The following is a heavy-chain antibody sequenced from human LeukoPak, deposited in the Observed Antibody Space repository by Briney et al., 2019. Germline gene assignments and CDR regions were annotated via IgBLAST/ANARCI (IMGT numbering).Heavy chain of an antibody. D-gene: IGHD5-18*01. CDR3: ARVTAHYYMDV. V-gene: IGHV4-38-2*02. CDR1: GYSISSGYY. J-gene: IGHJ6*03. Sequence: SETLSLTCTVSGYSISSGYYWGWIRQPPGKGLEWIGGIYHSGSTYYNPSLKSRDTISVDTSKNQFSLKLSSVTAADTAVYYCARVTAHYYMDVWGKGTTVTVSS. CDR2: IYHSGST.